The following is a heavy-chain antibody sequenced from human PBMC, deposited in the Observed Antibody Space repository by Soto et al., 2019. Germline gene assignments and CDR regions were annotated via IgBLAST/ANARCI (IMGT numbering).Heavy chain of an antibody. J-gene: IGHJ3*02. D-gene: IGHD3-22*01. CDR2: ISAYNGNT. CDR1: GYTFTSYG. V-gene: IGHV1-18*01. Sequence: ASVKVSCKASGYTFTSYGISWVRQAPGQGPEWMGWISAYNGNTNYAQKFQGRVTITADESTSTAYMELSSLRSEDTAVYYCARASLNSVVIEHDAFDIWGQGTMVTVSS. CDR3: ARASLNSVVIEHDAFDI.